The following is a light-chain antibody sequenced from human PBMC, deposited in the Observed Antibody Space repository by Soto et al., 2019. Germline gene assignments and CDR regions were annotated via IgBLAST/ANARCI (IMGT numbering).Light chain of an antibody. CDR2: VNSDGSH. CDR3: QTWGTGIRV. J-gene: IGLJ3*02. V-gene: IGLV4-69*02. Sequence: QLVLTQSPLPLPSWEAPVRPPCILTGGPTGNAIAWHQQQPEKGPRYLMKVNSDGSHIKGDGIPDRFSGSSSGAERYLSISSLQSEDEAEYYCQTWGTGIRVFGGGTKLTVL. CDR1: GGPTGNA.